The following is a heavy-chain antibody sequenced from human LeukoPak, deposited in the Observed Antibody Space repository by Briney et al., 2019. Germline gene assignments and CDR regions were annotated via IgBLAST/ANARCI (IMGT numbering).Heavy chain of an antibody. CDR2: IIPILGIA. V-gene: IGHV1-69*04. D-gene: IGHD6-13*01. CDR3: SRGHAAGTSSWFDP. CDR1: GDTFSSYA. Sequence: SVKVSCKASGDTFSSYAICWVRHAPGQGHGWMGSIIPILGIANYAQKFHGRVTITADKSTSTAYMELSSLISAATAAYYCSRGHAAGTSSWFDPWGQRPLVTVSS. J-gene: IGHJ5*02.